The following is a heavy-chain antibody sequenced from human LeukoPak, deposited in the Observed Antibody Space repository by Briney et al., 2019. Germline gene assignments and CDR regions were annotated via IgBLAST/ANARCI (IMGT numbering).Heavy chain of an antibody. CDR1: GGSLRNYY. D-gene: IGHD2-15*01. CDR3: ARKGGTFDY. V-gene: IGHV4-59*08. CDR2: IYYSGST. J-gene: IGHJ4*02. Sequence: PSETLSLTCTVSGGSLRNYYWSWLRQPPGKGLEWIGYIYYSGSTNYNPSLKSRVTISVDTSKNQFSLKLSSVTAADTAVYYCARKGGTFDYWGQGTLVTVSS.